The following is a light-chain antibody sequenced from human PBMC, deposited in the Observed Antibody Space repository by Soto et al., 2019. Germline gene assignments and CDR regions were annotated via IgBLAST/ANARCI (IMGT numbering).Light chain of an antibody. CDR2: DNN. J-gene: IGLJ1*01. V-gene: IGLV1-51*01. CDR3: GTWDSSLSAYV. Sequence: QSALTQPPSVSVAPGQKVTISCSGSSSNIRNNYVSWYQQLPGTAPKLLIYDNNKRPSGIPDRFSGSKSGTSATLGITGLXTGDEADYYCGTWDSSLSAYVFGTGTKVTVL. CDR1: SSNIRNNY.